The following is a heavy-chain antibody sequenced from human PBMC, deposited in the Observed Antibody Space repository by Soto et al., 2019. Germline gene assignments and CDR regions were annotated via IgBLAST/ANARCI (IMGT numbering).Heavy chain of an antibody. CDR3: ATPSNAHLTFYALDV. CDR2: FHPEDGKT. D-gene: IGHD7-27*01. CDR1: GYTLNEVS. V-gene: IGHV1-24*01. Sequence: GASVRVSCKVSGYTLNEVSVHWVRQAPGKGLEWMGGFHPEDGKTIYAQKFQGRVTLTEDTSTDIAYMELSSLRSEDTAVYYCATPSNAHLTFYALDVWGQGTTVTAP. J-gene: IGHJ6*02.